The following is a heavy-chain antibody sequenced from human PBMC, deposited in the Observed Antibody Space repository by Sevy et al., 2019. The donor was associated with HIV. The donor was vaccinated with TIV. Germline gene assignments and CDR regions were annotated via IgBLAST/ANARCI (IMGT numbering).Heavy chain of an antibody. CDR1: GFTFSSYW. V-gene: IGHV3-74*01. CDR2: INSDGSST. CDR3: AKGAGIDRVDALDI. D-gene: IGHD1-26*01. Sequence: GESLRISCAASGFTFSSYWMHWVRQAPGKGLVWVSRINSDGSSTSNADSVKGRCTISRDNAKNTLYLQMNSLRAEDTAVYYCAKGAGIDRVDALDIWGQRTMVPVSS. J-gene: IGHJ3*02.